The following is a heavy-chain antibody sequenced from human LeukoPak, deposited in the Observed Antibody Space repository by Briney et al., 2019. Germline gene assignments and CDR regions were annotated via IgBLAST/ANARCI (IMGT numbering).Heavy chain of an antibody. Sequence: SETLSLTCTVSGGSVSSGSYYWSWIRQPPGKGLEWIGYIYYSGSTNYNPSLKSRVTISVDTSKNQFSLKLSSVTAADTAVYYCARVLRYFDWLLTPQAVISYAFDIWGQGTMATVSS. CDR1: GGSVSSGSYY. J-gene: IGHJ3*02. D-gene: IGHD3-9*01. V-gene: IGHV4-61*01. CDR2: IYYSGST. CDR3: ARVLRYFDWLLTPQAVISYAFDI.